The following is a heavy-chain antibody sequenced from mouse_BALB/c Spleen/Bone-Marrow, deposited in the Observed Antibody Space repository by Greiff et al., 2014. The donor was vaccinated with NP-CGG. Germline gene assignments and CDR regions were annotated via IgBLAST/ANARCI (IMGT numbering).Heavy chain of an antibody. Sequence: QVQLQQSGPGLVAPSQSLSITCTVSGFSLTSYGVHWVRQPPGKGLEWLGVKWAGGSTNYNSALMSRLSISKDNSKSQVFLKMNSLQTDDTAMYYCAREYYGNGYAMDYWGQGTSVTVSS. J-gene: IGHJ4*01. V-gene: IGHV2-9*02. CDR3: AREYYGNGYAMDY. CDR2: KWAGGST. D-gene: IGHD2-1*01. CDR1: GFSLTSYG.